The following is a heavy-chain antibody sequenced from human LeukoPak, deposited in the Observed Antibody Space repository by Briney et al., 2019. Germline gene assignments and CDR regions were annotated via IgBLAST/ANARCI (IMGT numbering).Heavy chain of an antibody. CDR2: INSDGSST. D-gene: IGHD1-26*01. CDR1: GFTFSSYW. CDR3: ARVSGGKWELLGSCDY. Sequence: GGSLRLSCAASGFTFSSYWMRWVRQAPGKGLVWVSRINSDGSSTSYADSVKGRFTISRDKARNSLYLQMNSLRAEDTAVYYCARVSGGKWELLGSCDYWGQGPLVTVSS. J-gene: IGHJ4*02. V-gene: IGHV3-74*01.